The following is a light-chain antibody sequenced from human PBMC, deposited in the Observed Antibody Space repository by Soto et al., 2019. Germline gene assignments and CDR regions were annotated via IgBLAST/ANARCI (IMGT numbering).Light chain of an antibody. Sequence: DLQMTQTPSSLSASIGDKVTITCRASHSILSYINWYHQRPGEAPKLLIYSVSNLESGGRSRFSGSGSGTEFTLTISSLQLEDYGTYYCQQSYTNEWTFGQGTKVDIK. CDR2: SVS. CDR3: QQSYTNEWT. V-gene: IGKV1-39*01. J-gene: IGKJ1*01. CDR1: HSILSY.